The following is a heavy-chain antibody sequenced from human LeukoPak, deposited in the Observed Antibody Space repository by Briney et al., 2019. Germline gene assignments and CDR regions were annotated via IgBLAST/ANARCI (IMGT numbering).Heavy chain of an antibody. Sequence: SETLSLTCIVSGYSLSSGHYWVWIRQSPGKGLEWIGTIYHSGSTNYNPSLKSRVTISVDTSKNQFSLKLSSVTAADTAVYYCARDNIVVVAATKAYYFVYWGQGTLVTVSS. CDR2: IYHSGST. V-gene: IGHV4-38-2*02. J-gene: IGHJ4*02. CDR1: GYSLSSGHY. CDR3: ARDNIVVVAATKAYYFVY. D-gene: IGHD2-15*01.